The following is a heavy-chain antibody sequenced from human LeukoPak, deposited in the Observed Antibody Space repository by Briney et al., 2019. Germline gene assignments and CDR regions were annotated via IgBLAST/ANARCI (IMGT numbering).Heavy chain of an antibody. CDR3: ARDLECKSGGECYDGGFFDP. Sequence: LSGGSLRLSCAASGFTFSSYAMRWVRQAPGKGLEWVAVISYDGSNKYYADSVKGRFTISRDNSKNTLYLQMNSLRAEDTAVYYCARDLECKSGGECYDGGFFDPWGQGTLVTVSS. CDR1: GFTFSSYA. CDR2: ISYDGSNK. V-gene: IGHV3-30*04. D-gene: IGHD2-21*01. J-gene: IGHJ5*02.